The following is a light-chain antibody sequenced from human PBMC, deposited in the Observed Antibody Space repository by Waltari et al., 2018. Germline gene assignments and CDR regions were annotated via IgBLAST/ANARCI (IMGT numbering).Light chain of an antibody. CDR2: GAS. CDR1: QSVSSN. Sequence: EIVMTQSPATLSVSPGERATLSCRASQSVSSNLAWYQQKPGQAPRLLIYGASTRATGIPARVSGSGSGTEFTLTISSRQSEDFAVYYCQQYNNWPSAWTFGQGTKVEIK. J-gene: IGKJ1*01. CDR3: QQYNNWPSAWT. V-gene: IGKV3-15*01.